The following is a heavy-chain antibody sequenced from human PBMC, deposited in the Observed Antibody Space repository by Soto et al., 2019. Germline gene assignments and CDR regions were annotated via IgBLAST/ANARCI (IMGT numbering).Heavy chain of an antibody. CDR2: ISGSTSVT. CDR3: AKDRGCIDAFDY. CDR1: GFAFSSYA. V-gene: IGHV3-23*01. Sequence: EVQLLESGGGLVQPGGSLRLSCAASGFAFSSYAMSWVRQAPGKGLEWVSSISGSTSVTYYADAVKGRFTISRDNSNNTLYLQMNSLSAEGTAVYYCAKDRGCIDAFDYWGPGALGTVSS. D-gene: IGHD3-16*02. J-gene: IGHJ4*02.